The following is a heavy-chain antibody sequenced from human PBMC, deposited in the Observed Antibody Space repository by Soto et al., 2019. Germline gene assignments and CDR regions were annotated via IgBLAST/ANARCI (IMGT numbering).Heavy chain of an antibody. D-gene: IGHD2-2*01. J-gene: IGHJ6*03. V-gene: IGHV1-69*02. CDR2: IIPILGIA. CDR1: GGTFSSYT. Sequence: GASVKVSCKASGGTFSSYTISWVRQAPGQGLEWMGRIIPILGIANYAQKFQGRVTITADKSTSTAYMELSSLRSEDTAVYYCASLSDIVVVPAAMRGYYYYMDVWGKGTTVPVSS. CDR3: ASLSDIVVVPAAMRGYYYYMDV.